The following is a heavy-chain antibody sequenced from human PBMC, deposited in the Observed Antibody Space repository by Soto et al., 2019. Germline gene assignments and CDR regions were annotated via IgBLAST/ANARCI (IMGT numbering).Heavy chain of an antibody. Sequence: QVQLVQSGAEVKKPGSSVKVSCKASVGTFSSYAISWVRQAPGQGLEWMGGIIPIFGTANYAQKFQGRVTITADESTSTAYMELSSLRCADTAVYYCPRACNEYSYGLESYYYGMDVWGQGTTVTVSS. D-gene: IGHD5-18*01. V-gene: IGHV1-69*12. CDR3: PRACNEYSYGLESYYYGMDV. CDR1: VGTFSSYA. J-gene: IGHJ6*02. CDR2: IIPIFGTA.